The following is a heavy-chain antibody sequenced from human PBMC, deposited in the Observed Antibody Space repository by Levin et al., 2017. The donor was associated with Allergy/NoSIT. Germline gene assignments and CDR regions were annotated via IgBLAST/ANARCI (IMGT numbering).Heavy chain of an antibody. CDR2: ISYDGSNK. Sequence: GESLKISCAASGFTFSSYAMHWVRQAPGKGLEWVAVISYDGSNKYYADSVKGRFTISRDNSKNTLYLQMNSLRAEDTAVYYCARGVGAAAAGNYGMDVWGQGTTVTVSS. CDR1: GFTFSSYA. J-gene: IGHJ6*02. D-gene: IGHD6-13*01. V-gene: IGHV3-30*04. CDR3: ARGVGAAAAGNYGMDV.